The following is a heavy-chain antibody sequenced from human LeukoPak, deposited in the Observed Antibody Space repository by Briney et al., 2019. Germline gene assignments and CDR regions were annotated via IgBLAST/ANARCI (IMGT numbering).Heavy chain of an antibody. V-gene: IGHV1-69*13. J-gene: IGHJ4*02. CDR3: AGETSTTPTHFDY. D-gene: IGHD5/OR15-5a*01. Sequence: SVKVSCKASGGTFSSYAISWVRQAPGQGLEWMGGIIPIFGTANYAQKFQGRVTITADESTSTAYMELSSLRSEDTAVYYCAGETSTTPTHFDYWGQGTLVTVSS. CDR1: GGTFSSYA. CDR2: IIPIFGTA.